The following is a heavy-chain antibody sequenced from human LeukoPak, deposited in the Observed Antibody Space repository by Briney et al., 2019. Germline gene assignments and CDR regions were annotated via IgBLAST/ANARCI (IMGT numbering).Heavy chain of an antibody. J-gene: IGHJ4*02. Sequence: PGGSLRLSCAASGFTFSSYEVNWVRQAPGKGLEWVSYIISSGSTIYYADSVKGRFTISRDNAKNSLYLQMNSLRAEDTAVYYCARERAWDYGGRGVYFDYWGQGTLVTVSS. CDR3: ARERAWDYGGRGVYFDY. CDR1: GFTFSSYE. CDR2: IISSGSTI. V-gene: IGHV3-48*03. D-gene: IGHD4-23*01.